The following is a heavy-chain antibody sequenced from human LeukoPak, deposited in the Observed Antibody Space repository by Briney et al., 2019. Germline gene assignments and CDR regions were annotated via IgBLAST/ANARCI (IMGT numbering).Heavy chain of an antibody. Sequence: GESLKISCKGSGYSFTSYWIGWVRQMPGKGLEWVGIIYPGDSDTRYSPSFQGQVTISADKSISTAYLQWSSLKASDTAMYYCARQVEYTSSWYTYNYFDPWGQGTLVTVSS. J-gene: IGHJ5*02. CDR3: ARQVEYTSSWYTYNYFDP. CDR1: GYSFTSYW. V-gene: IGHV5-51*01. D-gene: IGHD6-13*01. CDR2: IYPGDSDT.